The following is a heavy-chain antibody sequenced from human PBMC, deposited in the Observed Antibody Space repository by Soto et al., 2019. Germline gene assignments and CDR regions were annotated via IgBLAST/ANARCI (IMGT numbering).Heavy chain of an antibody. CDR3: ARGRDGDY. J-gene: IGHJ4*02. D-gene: IGHD6-6*01. CDR1: GYAFTTYG. CDR2: ISAHNGNT. V-gene: IGHV1-18*01. Sequence: QVHLVQSGAEVKKPGASVKVSCKGSGYAFTTYGITWVRQAPGQGLEWMGWISAHNGNTNYAQKLQGRVTATRHTSTSTAYMELRSLRSDDTAVYYCARGRDGDYWGQGALVTVSS.